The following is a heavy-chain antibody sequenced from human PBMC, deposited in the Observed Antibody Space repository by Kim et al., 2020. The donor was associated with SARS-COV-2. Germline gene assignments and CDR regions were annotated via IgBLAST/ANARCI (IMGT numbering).Heavy chain of an antibody. CDR1: GGSFRDYA. Sequence: SVKVSCKVSGGSFRDYAISWVRQAPGQGLEWMGGVIPIFKTINYARRFEGRLTIIADESTSTVHMELTSLRSDDAAVYYCARSLGRTSLTCYSFEFWGQGTLVTVS. J-gene: IGHJ4*02. V-gene: IGHV1-69*13. D-gene: IGHD3-9*01. CDR3: ARSLGRTSLTCYSFEF. CDR2: VIPIFKTI.